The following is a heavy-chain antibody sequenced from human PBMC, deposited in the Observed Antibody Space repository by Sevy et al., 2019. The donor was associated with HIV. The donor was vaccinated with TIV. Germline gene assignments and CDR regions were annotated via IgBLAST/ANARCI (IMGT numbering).Heavy chain of an antibody. D-gene: IGHD3-22*01. CDR3: ARDRRTLNYYGSSGYNYYFDY. J-gene: IGHJ4*02. Sequence: GGSLRLSCAASGFTFSNAWMSWVRQAPGKGLEWVSSITDSSNYIYHADSVKGRFTISRDNAKNSLYLQMNSLRAEDTAVYFCARDRRTLNYYGSSGYNYYFDYWGQGTLVTVSS. CDR2: ITDSSNYI. CDR1: GFTFSNAW. V-gene: IGHV3-21*01.